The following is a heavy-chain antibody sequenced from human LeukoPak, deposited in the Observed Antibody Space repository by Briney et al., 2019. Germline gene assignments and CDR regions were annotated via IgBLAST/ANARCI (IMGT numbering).Heavy chain of an antibody. CDR2: ISYDGNNK. J-gene: IGHJ4*02. D-gene: IGHD6-13*01. V-gene: IGHV3-30-3*01. CDR1: GFTFSSYA. CDR3: AKDGGRADSSSWYSQDY. Sequence: GRSLRLSCAASGFTFSSYAMHWVRQAPGKGLEWVAVISYDGNNKYYADSVKGRFTISRDNSKNTLYLQMNSLRTEDTALYYCAKDGGRADSSSWYSQDYWGQGTLVTVSS.